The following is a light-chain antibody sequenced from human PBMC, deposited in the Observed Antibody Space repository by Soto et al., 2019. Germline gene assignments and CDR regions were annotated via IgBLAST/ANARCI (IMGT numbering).Light chain of an antibody. CDR2: GAS. J-gene: IGKJ1*01. CDR1: QSVSNNY. Sequence: IVLTQSACTLSLSPGERATLSCRASQSVSNNYLAWHQQKPGQAPRLLIYGASNRATGIPDRFSGSGSGTDFTLTISRLEPEDFAVYYCQQYGSSGTFGQGTKVDIK. V-gene: IGKV3-20*01. CDR3: QQYGSSGT.